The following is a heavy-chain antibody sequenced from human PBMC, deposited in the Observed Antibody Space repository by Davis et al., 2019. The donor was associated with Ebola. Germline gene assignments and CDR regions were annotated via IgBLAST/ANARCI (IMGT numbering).Heavy chain of an antibody. J-gene: IGHJ4*02. V-gene: IGHV3-53*05. CDR2: IYDQTT. CDR1: GFTVSSNH. D-gene: IGHD6-19*01. CDR3: ATTQWLREFDN. Sequence: GESLKISCAASGFTVSSNHMSWVRLAPGKGLAWVSVIYDQTTAYADSVRGRFIISRDKSNNTLYLDMNSLRVDDTAVYYCATTQWLREFDNWGQGTLVTVSS.